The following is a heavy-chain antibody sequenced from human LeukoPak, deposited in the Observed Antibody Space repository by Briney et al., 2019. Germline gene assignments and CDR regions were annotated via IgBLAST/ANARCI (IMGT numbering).Heavy chain of an antibody. V-gene: IGHV3-23*01. CDR3: SKDRTTSGGAEGY. D-gene: IGHD3-10*01. Sequence: GSLRLSCAASGFTSSSYAMSWVRQAPGKGLEWVSGISGSGGGTYYADSVKGRFTISRDNSKNTLYLQMNSLRAEDTAIYYCSKDRTTSGGAEGYWGQGPLVTVSA. CDR1: GFTSSSYA. J-gene: IGHJ1*01. CDR2: ISGSGGGT.